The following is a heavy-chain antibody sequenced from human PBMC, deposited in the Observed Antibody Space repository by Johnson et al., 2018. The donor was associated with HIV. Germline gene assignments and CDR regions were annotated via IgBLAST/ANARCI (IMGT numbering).Heavy chain of an antibody. CDR3: ARGLGSRSAFDI. V-gene: IGHV3-66*01. Sequence: VQLVESGGGVVQPGRSLRLSCAASGFTFSSNYMSWVRQAPGKGLEWVSVIYSGGSTYYADSVKGRFTISRDNSKNTLYLQMNSVRAEDTAVYYCARGLGSRSAFDIWGQGTMVTVSS. D-gene: IGHD2-2*01. CDR2: IYSGGST. J-gene: IGHJ3*02. CDR1: GFTFSSNY.